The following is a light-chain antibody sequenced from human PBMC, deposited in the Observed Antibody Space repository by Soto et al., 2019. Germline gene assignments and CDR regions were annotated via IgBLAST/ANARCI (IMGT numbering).Light chain of an antibody. CDR3: QQRSNWLWT. CDR1: QSVSSSY. J-gene: IGKJ1*01. Sequence: EIVLTQSPGTLSLSPGERATLSYRASQSVSSSYLAWYQQKPGQAPRLLIYDASNRATGIPARFSGSGSGTDFTLTISSLEPEDFAVYYCQQRSNWLWTFGQGTKVDIK. CDR2: DAS. V-gene: IGKV3D-20*02.